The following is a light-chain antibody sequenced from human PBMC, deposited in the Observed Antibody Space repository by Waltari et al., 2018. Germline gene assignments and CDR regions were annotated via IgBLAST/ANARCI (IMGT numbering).Light chain of an antibody. V-gene: IGKV1-NL1*01. CDR1: QGISNS. Sequence: DIQMTQSPSSLSASVGDRVTITCRASQGISNSLAWYQPKPGKAPKLLLSVASRVQSGVPSRFTGSGSGTDYTLTISSLQPEDFATYYCQQYFFTPYTFGQGTKLEI. J-gene: IGKJ2*01. CDR3: QQYFFTPYT. CDR2: VAS.